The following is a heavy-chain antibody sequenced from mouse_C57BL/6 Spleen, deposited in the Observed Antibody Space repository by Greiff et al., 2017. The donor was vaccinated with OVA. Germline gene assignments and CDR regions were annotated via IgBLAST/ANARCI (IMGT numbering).Heavy chain of an antibody. Sequence: VQLQQPGAELVKPGASVKLSCKASGYTFTSYWMHWVKQRPGQGLEWIGMIHPTSGSTNYNEKFKSKATLTVDKSSSTAYMQLSSLTSEDSAVYYCARSGYSNYLYYFDYWGKGTTLTVSS. J-gene: IGHJ2*01. CDR2: IHPTSGST. V-gene: IGHV1-64*01. CDR3: ARSGYSNYLYYFDY. D-gene: IGHD2-5*01. CDR1: GYTFTSYW.